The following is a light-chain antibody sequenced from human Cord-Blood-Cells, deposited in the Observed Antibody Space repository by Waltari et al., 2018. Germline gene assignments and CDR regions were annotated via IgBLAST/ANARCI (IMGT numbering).Light chain of an antibody. Sequence: DIQMTQSPSTLSASVGDSVTITCRASQSISSWLAWYQQKPGKAPKLLIYKASSLESGVPPRFSGSGSGTEFTLTISSLQPDDFATYYCQQYNIYSPTFGQGTKVEIK. CDR2: KAS. CDR3: QQYNIYSPT. CDR1: QSISSW. J-gene: IGKJ1*01. V-gene: IGKV1-5*03.